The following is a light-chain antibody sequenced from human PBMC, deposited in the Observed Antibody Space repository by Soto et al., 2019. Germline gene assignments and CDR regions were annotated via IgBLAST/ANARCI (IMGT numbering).Light chain of an antibody. J-gene: IGLJ1*01. CDR3: CSFADFTYV. CDR2: EVT. V-gene: IGLV2-23*02. CDR1: SSDIGSYDL. Sequence: QSALTQPASVSGSPGQSITISCTGTSSDIGSYDLVSWYQQHPGTAPKLIIYEVTKRPSGVSTRFSGSKSGNTASLTISGLQAADEADYYCCSFADFTYVFGTGTKLTVL.